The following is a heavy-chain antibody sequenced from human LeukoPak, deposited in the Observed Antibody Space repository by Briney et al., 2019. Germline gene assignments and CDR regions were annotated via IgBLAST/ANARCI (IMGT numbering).Heavy chain of an antibody. CDR3: AKRGNSWDLFDY. V-gene: IGHV3-23*01. J-gene: IGHJ4*02. CDR2: IGGSVGSM. Sequence: QPGGSLRLSCAASGFTFSSYVMSWVRQAPGKGLEWVSNIGGSVGSMFYAASVKGRFAISRDNSKNTLFLQMNNLRVEDTAVYYCAKRGNSWDLFDYWGQGTLVTVSS. CDR1: GFTFSSYV. D-gene: IGHD6-13*01.